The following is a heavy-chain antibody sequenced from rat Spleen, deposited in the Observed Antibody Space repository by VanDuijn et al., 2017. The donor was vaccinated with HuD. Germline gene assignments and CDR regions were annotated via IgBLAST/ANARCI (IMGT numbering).Heavy chain of an antibody. CDR2: INYDGSST. Sequence: EVQLVETGGGLVQPGRSLKLSCVASGFTFSSYWMYWIRQAPGKGLEWVATINYDGSSTYYRDSVKGRFTISRDNAKNTLYLQMDSLRSEDTATYYCTRDARALAYWGQGTLVTVSS. CDR3: TRDARALAY. V-gene: IGHV5-58*01. D-gene: IGHD1-4*01. J-gene: IGHJ3*01. CDR1: GFTFSSYW.